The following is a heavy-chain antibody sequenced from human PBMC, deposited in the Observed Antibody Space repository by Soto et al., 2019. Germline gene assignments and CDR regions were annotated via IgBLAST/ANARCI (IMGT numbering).Heavy chain of an antibody. Sequence: SETLSLTCTVSGGSISSGDYYWSWIRQPPGKGLEWIGYIYYSGSTYYNPSLKSRVTISVDTSKNQFSLKLSSVTAADTAVYYCARESGGFHWFDPWGQGTLVTVSS. CDR2: IYYSGST. D-gene: IGHD6-25*01. V-gene: IGHV4-30-4*01. CDR3: ARESGGFHWFDP. CDR1: GGSISSGDYY. J-gene: IGHJ5*02.